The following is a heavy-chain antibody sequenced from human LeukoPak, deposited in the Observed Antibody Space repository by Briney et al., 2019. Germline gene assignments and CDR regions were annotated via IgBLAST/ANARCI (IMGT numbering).Heavy chain of an antibody. CDR3: AKDAWRYCSDSSLGPTSFYF. J-gene: IGHJ4*02. CDR1: GFTFYAYD. D-gene: IGHD2-15*01. V-gene: IGHV3-23*01. Sequence: GGSLRLSCAASGFTFYAYDMTWVRQAPGKGLEWVSGIGGSGDSTIYADSVRGRFTISGDNYKDTLYLQRNTLRAEDSAICYCAKDAWRYCSDSSLGPTSFYFWGQETLVSVSP. CDR2: IGGSGDST.